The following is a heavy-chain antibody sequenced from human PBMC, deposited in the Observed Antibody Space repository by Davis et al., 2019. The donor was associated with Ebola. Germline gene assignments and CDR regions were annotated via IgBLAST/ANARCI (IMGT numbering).Heavy chain of an antibody. J-gene: IGHJ1*01. D-gene: IGHD1-1*01. CDR1: GFTFSSYS. CDR3: ARDQQLFF. Sequence: PGGSLRLSCAASGFTFSSYSMNWVRQAPGKGLEWVSYISSNSSTIYYADSVKGRFTISRDNAKNSLYLQMNSLRVDDTAVYYCARDQQLFFWGQGTLVTVSS. V-gene: IGHV3-48*01. CDR2: ISSNSSTI.